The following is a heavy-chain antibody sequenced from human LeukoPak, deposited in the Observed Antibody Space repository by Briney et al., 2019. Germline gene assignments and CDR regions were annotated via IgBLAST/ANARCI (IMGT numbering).Heavy chain of an antibody. CDR3: ARQAYNWNYARRGFDAFDI. CDR2: IYPGDSDT. J-gene: IGHJ3*02. D-gene: IGHD1-7*01. CDR1: GYRFTNYW. V-gene: IGHV5-51*01. Sequence: HGESLKISCKGSGYRFTNYWIGWVRQMPGKGLEWMGIIYPGDSDTRYSPSFQGQVTISADKSISTAYLQWSSLKASDTAMYYCARQAYNWNYARRGFDAFDIWGQGTMVTVSS.